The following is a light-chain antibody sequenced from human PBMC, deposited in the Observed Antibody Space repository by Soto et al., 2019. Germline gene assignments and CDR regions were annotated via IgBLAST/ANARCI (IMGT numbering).Light chain of an antibody. CDR3: QQYENIPT. CDR1: QNINNY. CDR2: DAS. V-gene: IGKV1-33*01. Sequence: DIHMTRSPSSLSASVGDIFTITCQASQNINNYLNWYKQKPGRAPKLLIYDASNLEAGVPSRFRGSGSGTDFPFTISRMQPEDIATYYCQQYENIPTFGQGTRLEIK. J-gene: IGKJ5*01.